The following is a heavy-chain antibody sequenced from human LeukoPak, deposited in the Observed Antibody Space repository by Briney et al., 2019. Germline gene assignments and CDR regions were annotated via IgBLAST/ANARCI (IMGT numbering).Heavy chain of an antibody. V-gene: IGHV4-59*01. CDR1: GGSFSGYY. J-gene: IGHJ4*02. Sequence: PSETLSLTCAVYGGSFSGYYWSWIRQPPGKGLEWIGYIYYSGSTNYNPFLKSRVTISVDTSKNQFSLKLSSVTAADTAVYYCARGYNWNYKGFDYWGQGTLVTVSS. CDR3: ARGYNWNYKGFDY. D-gene: IGHD1-7*01. CDR2: IYYSGST.